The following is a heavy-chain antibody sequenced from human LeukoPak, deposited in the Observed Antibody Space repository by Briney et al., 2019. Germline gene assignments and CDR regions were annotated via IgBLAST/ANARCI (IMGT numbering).Heavy chain of an antibody. CDR2: INPNSGGT. D-gene: IGHD3-10*01. CDR1: GYTFTGYY. J-gene: IGHJ5*02. CDR3: ARTGGSGSRNWFDP. V-gene: IGHV1-2*02. Sequence: ASVKVSCKASGYTFTGYYMHWVRQAPGQGLEWVGWINPNSGGTNYAQKFQGRVTMTRDTSISTAYMELSSLRSEDTAVYYCARTGGSGSRNWFDPWGQGTLVTVSS.